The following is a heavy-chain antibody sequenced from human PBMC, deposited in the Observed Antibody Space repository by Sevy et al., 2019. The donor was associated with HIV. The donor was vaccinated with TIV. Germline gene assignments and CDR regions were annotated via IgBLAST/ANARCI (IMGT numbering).Heavy chain of an antibody. J-gene: IGHJ6*02. V-gene: IGHV4-34*01. D-gene: IGHD3-10*01. CDR3: ARGGSRPYYYGSGSYYYYYYGRDV. Sequence: SETLSLTCAVYGGSFSGYYWSWIRQPPGKGLEWIGEINHSGSTNYNPSLKSRVTISVDTSKNQFSLKRTSVTAADTAGYYCARGGSRPYYYGSGSYYYYYYGRDVWGQGTTVTVSS. CDR1: GGSFSGYY. CDR2: INHSGST.